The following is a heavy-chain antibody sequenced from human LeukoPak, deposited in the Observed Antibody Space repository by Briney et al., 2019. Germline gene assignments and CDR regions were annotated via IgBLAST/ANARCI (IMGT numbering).Heavy chain of an antibody. CDR2: IHYSGST. D-gene: IGHD3-22*01. Sequence: SETLSLTCTVSGGAITNGDHYWSWTRQHPGGGLEWIGYIHYSGSTYYIPSLKSRLSMSLDTSDNQFSLRLTSVTAADTAVYYCARDPESHYYDSSGYFPVWGQGTTVTVSS. CDR1: GGAITNGDHY. J-gene: IGHJ6*02. CDR3: ARDPESHYYDSSGYFPV. V-gene: IGHV4-31*03.